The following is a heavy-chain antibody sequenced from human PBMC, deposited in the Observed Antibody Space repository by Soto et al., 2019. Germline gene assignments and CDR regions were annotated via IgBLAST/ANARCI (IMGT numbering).Heavy chain of an antibody. CDR2: ISSSSSYI. CDR3: ARDPTGIDAFDI. Sequence: LRLSCAASGFTFSSYSMNWVRQAPGKGLEWVSSISSSSSYIYYADSVKGRFTISRDNAKNSLYLQMNSLRAEDTAVYYCARDPTGIDAFDIWGQGTMVTVSS. V-gene: IGHV3-21*01. CDR1: GFTFSSYS. D-gene: IGHD1-1*01. J-gene: IGHJ3*02.